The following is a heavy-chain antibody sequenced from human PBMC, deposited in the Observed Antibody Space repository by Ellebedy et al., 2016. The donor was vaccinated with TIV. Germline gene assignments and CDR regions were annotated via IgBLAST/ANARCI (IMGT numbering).Heavy chain of an antibody. CDR2: IKQDESEK. V-gene: IGHV3-7*01. D-gene: IGHD6-19*01. J-gene: IGHJ4*02. Sequence: GESLKISCAASGFTFSNYWMSWVRQAPGKGLEWVANIKQDESEKYYVDSVKDRFSISRDNAKNSLYVQMNSLRDEDTAVYYCARDQWLGRAYYFDSWGQGTLVTVSS. CDR3: ARDQWLGRAYYFDS. CDR1: GFTFSNYW.